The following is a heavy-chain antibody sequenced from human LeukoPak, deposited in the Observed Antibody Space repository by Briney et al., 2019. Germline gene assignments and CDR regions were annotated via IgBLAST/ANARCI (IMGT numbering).Heavy chain of an antibody. V-gene: IGHV3-48*03. J-gene: IGHJ4*02. CDR3: TRDRSGYDRDY. Sequence: PGGSLRLSCAASGFTFSSFEMNWVRQAPGKGLEWVSYISSSGRTIYYADSVKGRFTISRDNAKNSLCLQMNSLRAEDTAVYYCTRDRSGYDRDYWGQGTLVTVSS. CDR2: ISSSGRTI. D-gene: IGHD3-22*01. CDR1: GFTFSSFE.